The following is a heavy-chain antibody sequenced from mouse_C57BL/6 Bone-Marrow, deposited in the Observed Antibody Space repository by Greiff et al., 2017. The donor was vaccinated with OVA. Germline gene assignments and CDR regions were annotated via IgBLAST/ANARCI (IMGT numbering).Heavy chain of an antibody. CDR3: ADLRGYFDV. D-gene: IGHD5-1*01. CDR2: IDPSDSYT. V-gene: IGHV1-50*01. J-gene: IGHJ1*03. CDR1: AYTFTSYW. Sequence: QVQLQQPGAELVKPGASVKLSCKASAYTFTSYWMQWVKQRHGQGLEWIGEIDPSDSYTNYNQKFKGKATLTVDTSSSTAYMQLSSLTSEDSAVYYCADLRGYFDVWGTGTSVTVSS.